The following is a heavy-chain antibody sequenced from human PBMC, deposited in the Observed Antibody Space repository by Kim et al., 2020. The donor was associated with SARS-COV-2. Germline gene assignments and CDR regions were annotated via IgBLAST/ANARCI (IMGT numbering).Heavy chain of an antibody. CDR2: INPSGGGT. J-gene: IGHJ4*02. D-gene: IGHD3-16*01. V-gene: IGHV1-46*01. Sequence: ASVEVSCKASGYTFTTYYIHWVRQAPGQGLEWMGIINPSGGGTSYAQKFQDRVTMTRDTSTTTVYMELSSLRSEDTTVYYCARVKRGEGFDYWGQGTLVT. CDR1: GYTFTTYY. CDR3: ARVKRGEGFDY.